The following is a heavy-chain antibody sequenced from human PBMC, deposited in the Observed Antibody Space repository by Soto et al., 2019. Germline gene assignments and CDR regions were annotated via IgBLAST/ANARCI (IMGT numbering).Heavy chain of an antibody. J-gene: IGHJ4*02. CDR2: LYYSGST. D-gene: IGHD2-2*02. CDR3: ARVKIPAAIDY. Sequence: SETLSLTCTVPGGSISSSSYYWGWIRQPPGKGLEWIGSLYYSGSTNYNPSLKSRVTISVDTSKNQFSLKLSSVTAADTAVYYCARVKIPAAIDYWGQGTLVTVSS. V-gene: IGHV4-39*07. CDR1: GGSISSSSYY.